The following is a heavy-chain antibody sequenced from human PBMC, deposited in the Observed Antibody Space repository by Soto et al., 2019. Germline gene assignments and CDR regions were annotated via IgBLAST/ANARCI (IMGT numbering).Heavy chain of an antibody. D-gene: IGHD2-2*01. CDR1: TGSISPYY. CDR2: IYYTGRT. J-gene: IGHJ4*02. CDR3: ARLSCSTALCHPHN. V-gene: IGHV4-59*01. Sequence: PSVTLSVTCPVSTGSISPYYWTWIRQPPLKGLEWIGYIYYTGRTNYNPSLKSRLTISLDTSKNQFSLKLSSVTAADTAVYYCARLSCSTALCHPHNWGQGTLLTVSS.